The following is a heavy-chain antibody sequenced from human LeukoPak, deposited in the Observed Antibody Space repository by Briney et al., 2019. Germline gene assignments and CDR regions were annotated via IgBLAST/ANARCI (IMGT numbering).Heavy chain of an antibody. CDR2: IYNSGST. Sequence: SETLSLTCTVSGGSISSYYWSWIRQPAGKGLEWIGRIYNSGSTNYNTNYNPSLTSRVTMSVDTSKNQFSLKLNSVSAADTAVYFCARAIWYGSGTTAFDYWGQGTLVTVSP. J-gene: IGHJ4*02. V-gene: IGHV4-4*07. CDR3: ARAIWYGSGTTAFDY. CDR1: GGSISSYY. D-gene: IGHD3-10*01.